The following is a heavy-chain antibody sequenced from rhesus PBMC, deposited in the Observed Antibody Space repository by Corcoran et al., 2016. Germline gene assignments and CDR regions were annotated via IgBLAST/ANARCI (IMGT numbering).Heavy chain of an antibody. D-gene: IGHD2-21*01. Sequence: QVPLQESEPVLVKASEALALTCDVSGGSTSEDYYSSCIRQPTRKGLEYIGYINGSSWSTYYNPSLKSRVTISKDTSKNQFSLKLSSVTAADTAVYYCARQGRGTSDYWGQGVLVTVSS. CDR3: ARQGRGTSDY. CDR1: GGSTSEDYY. V-gene: IGHV4-99*01. J-gene: IGHJ4*01. CDR2: INGSSWST.